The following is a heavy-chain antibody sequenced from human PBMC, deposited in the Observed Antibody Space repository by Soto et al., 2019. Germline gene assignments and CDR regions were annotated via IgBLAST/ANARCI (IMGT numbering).Heavy chain of an antibody. J-gene: IGHJ3*02. D-gene: IGHD2-15*01. CDR2: IYYSGST. V-gene: IGHV4-59*01. Sequence: SETLSLTCTVSGGSISSYYWSWIRQPPGKGLEWIGYIYYSGSTNYNPSLKSRVTISVDTSKNQFSLKLSTVTAADTAVYYCARVWGNCSGGSCYSTDAFDIWGQGTMVTVSS. CDR3: ARVWGNCSGGSCYSTDAFDI. CDR1: GGSISSYY.